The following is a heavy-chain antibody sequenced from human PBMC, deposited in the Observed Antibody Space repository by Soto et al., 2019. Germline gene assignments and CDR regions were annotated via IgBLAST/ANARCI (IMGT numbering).Heavy chain of an antibody. CDR1: GGSFSGYY. D-gene: IGHD3-16*02. V-gene: IGHV4-34*01. CDR2: INHSGST. Sequence: SETLSLTCAVYGGSFSGYYWSWIRQPPGKGLEWIGEINHSGSTNYNPSLKSRVTISVDTSKNQFSLKLRSVTAADTAVYYCASGLYYDYVWGSYRKFDPWGQGTLVTVSS. CDR3: ASGLYYDYVWGSYRKFDP. J-gene: IGHJ5*02.